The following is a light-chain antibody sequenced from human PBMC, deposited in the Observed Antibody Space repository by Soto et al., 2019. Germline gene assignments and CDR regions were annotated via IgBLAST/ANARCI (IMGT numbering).Light chain of an antibody. V-gene: IGKV1-33*01. Sequence: DIEMTHSPSSLSSCGGDIFTITVEASQDINKNLIWYQQKPGKAPKLLIYDASDLETGVPSRFSGSGSGTGFTFTISSLQPEDFATYYCQQYESLPLTFGQGTRLEIK. J-gene: IGKJ5*01. CDR1: QDINKN. CDR2: DAS. CDR3: QQYESLPLT.